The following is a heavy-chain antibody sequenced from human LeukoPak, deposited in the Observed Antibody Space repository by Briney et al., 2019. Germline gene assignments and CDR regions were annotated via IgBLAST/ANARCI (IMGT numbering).Heavy chain of an antibody. Sequence: QPGGSLRLSCAASGFTFSSYEMNWVRQAPGKGLEWVSYISSSGSTIYYADSVKGRFTISRDNAKNSLYLQMNSLRAEDTAVYYCARERPQWLVQGYFDYWGQGTLVTVSS. CDR2: ISSSGSTI. CDR3: ARERPQWLVQGYFDY. J-gene: IGHJ4*02. V-gene: IGHV3-48*03. CDR1: GFTFSSYE. D-gene: IGHD6-19*01.